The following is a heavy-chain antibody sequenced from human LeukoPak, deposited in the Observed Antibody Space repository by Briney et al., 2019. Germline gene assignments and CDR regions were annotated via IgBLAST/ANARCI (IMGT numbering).Heavy chain of an antibody. CDR2: IYYSGST. CDR3: ARAEPHNWGFHY. CDR1: GGSISIYY. J-gene: IGHJ4*02. V-gene: IGHV4-59*01. D-gene: IGHD7-27*01. Sequence: SETLSLTCTVSGGSISIYYWSWIRQPPGKGLEWIGYIYYSGSTNYNPSLKSRVTISVDTSKNQFSLKLSSVTAADTAVYYCARAEPHNWGFHYWGQGTLVTVSS.